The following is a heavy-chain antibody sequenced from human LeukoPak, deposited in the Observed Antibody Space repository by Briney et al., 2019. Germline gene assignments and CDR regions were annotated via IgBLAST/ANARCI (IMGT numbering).Heavy chain of an antibody. J-gene: IGHJ3*01. V-gene: IGHV5-51*01. CDR2: IYPGDSGP. CDR1: GYSFTSYW. Sequence: GESLKISCKGSGYSFTSYWIDWVRQMPGKGLEWMGIIYPGDSGPTYSPSFQGQVTISVDKSINTAYLQWSSLQASDTAMYYCGMSGDRVPLQDDVFDVWGQGTMVTVST. CDR3: GMSGDRVPLQDDVFDV. D-gene: IGHD1-26*01.